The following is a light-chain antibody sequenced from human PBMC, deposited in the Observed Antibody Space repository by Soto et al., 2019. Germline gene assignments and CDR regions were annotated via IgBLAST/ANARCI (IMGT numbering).Light chain of an antibody. CDR2: GAS. V-gene: IGKV3-20*01. Sequence: EIVLTQSPGTLSLSPRERATLSCRASQSVSSIDLAWYQQKPGQPPRLLIYGASSRATGIPDRFSGSGSGTDFTLTITRLESEDFAVYYCQQYGSSPVTFGQGTRLDIK. J-gene: IGKJ5*01. CDR3: QQYGSSPVT. CDR1: QSVSSID.